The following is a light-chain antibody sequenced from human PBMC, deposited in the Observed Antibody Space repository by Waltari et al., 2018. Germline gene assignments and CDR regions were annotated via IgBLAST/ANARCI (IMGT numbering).Light chain of an antibody. Sequence: DIQMTQSPSSVSASVGDRVIITCRASQGIGNWLAWYQQKPLKAPRLLIRAASTLQSGVPSRFSGGGSGTDFTLTISSLQPEDFATYFCQQATNFPYTFGQGTRLEIQ. CDR3: QQATNFPYT. CDR1: QGIGNW. J-gene: IGKJ2*01. CDR2: AAS. V-gene: IGKV1-12*01.